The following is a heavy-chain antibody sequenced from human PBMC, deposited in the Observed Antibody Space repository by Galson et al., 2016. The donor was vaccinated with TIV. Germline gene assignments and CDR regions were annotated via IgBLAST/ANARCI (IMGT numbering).Heavy chain of an antibody. CDR2: IYHSGST. V-gene: IGHV4-59*12. D-gene: IGHD2-15*01. CDR3: ARDQDSGAYFDY. J-gene: IGHJ4*02. Sequence: SETLSLTCTVSGGSMSSYYWSWIRQPPGKGLEWIGYIYHSGSTHYNPSLKSRVAMSVDTSKNQFSLTLTSVTAADTAVYYCARDQDSGAYFDYWGQGTLVTVSS. CDR1: GGSMSSYY.